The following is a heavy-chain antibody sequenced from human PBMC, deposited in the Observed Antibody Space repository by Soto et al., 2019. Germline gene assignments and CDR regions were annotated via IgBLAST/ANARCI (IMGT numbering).Heavy chain of an antibody. CDR2: IYYSGST. V-gene: IGHV4-59*08. CDR1: GGSISSYY. D-gene: IGHD3-3*01. Sequence: TLSLTCTVSGGSISSYYWSWIRQPPGKGLEWIGYIYYSGSTNYNPSLKSRVTISVDTSKNQFSLKLSSVTAADTAVYYCARNDFWSGSIDYWGQGTLVTVSS. CDR3: ARNDFWSGSIDY. J-gene: IGHJ4*02.